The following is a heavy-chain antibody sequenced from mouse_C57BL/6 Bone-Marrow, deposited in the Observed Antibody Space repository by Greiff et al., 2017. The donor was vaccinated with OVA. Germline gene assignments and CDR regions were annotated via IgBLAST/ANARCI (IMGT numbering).Heavy chain of an antibody. Sequence: QVQLKQPGAELVKPGASVKLSCKASGYTFTSYWMQWVKQRPGQGLEWIGEIDPSDSYTNYNQKFKGKPTLTVDTSSSTAYMQLSSLTSEDSAVYYCAREDDYDGYWYFDVCGTGTTVTVSS. CDR1: GYTFTSYW. CDR2: IDPSDSYT. D-gene: IGHD2-4*01. V-gene: IGHV1-50*01. CDR3: AREDDYDGYWYFDV. J-gene: IGHJ1*03.